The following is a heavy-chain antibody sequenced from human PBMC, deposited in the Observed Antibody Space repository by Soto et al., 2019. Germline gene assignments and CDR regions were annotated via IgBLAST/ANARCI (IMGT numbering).Heavy chain of an antibody. CDR1: GFSLSNARMG. Sequence: SGPTLVNPTETLTLTCTVSGFSLSNARMGVSWIRQPPGKALEWLAHIFSNDEKSYSTSLKSRLTISKDTSKSQVVLTMTNMDPVDTATYYCARIRVRGYNGNVDYYYGMDVWGQGTTVTVSS. CDR2: IFSNDEK. V-gene: IGHV2-26*01. D-gene: IGHD1-1*01. J-gene: IGHJ6*02. CDR3: ARIRVRGYNGNVDYYYGMDV.